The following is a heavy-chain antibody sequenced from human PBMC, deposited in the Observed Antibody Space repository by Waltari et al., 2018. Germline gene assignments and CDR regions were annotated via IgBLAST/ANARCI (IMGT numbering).Heavy chain of an antibody. Sequence: QVQLVQSGAEVKKPGSSVKVSCKASGGTFSSYAISWVRQAPGQGLEWMGGTIPILGIANYAQKFQGRVTITADKSTSTAYMELSSLRSEDTAVYYCARNGRLLSTSGWFDPWGQGTLVTVSS. CDR1: GGTFSSYA. J-gene: IGHJ5*02. CDR2: TIPILGIA. V-gene: IGHV1-69*10. CDR3: ARNGRLLSTSGWFDP. D-gene: IGHD3-16*01.